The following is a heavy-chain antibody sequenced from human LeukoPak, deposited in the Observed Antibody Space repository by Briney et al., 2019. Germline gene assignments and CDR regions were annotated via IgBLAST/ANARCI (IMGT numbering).Heavy chain of an antibody. CDR2: INPNSGGT. CDR1: GYTFTGYY. D-gene: IGHD2-15*01. J-gene: IGHJ3*01. V-gene: IGHV1-2*02. CDR3: ARERIYTADEACDF. Sequence: ASVKVSCKASGYTFTGYYMHWVRQAPGQGLEWMGWINPNSGGTNYAQKLQGRVTMTRDTSISTAYMELSKLRSDDTAVYYCARERIYTADEACDFWGQGTMVTVSS.